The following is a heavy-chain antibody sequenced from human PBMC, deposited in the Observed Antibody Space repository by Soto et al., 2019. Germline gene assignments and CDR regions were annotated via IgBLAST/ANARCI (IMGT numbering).Heavy chain of an antibody. CDR2: IYYSGST. Sequence: KPSETLSLTCTVPGGSISSYYWSWIRQPPGKGLEWIGYIYYSGSTNYNPSLKSRVTISVDTSKNQFSLKLSSVTAADTAVYYCARDPVAGRYYYYYGMDVWGQGTTVTVSS. CDR3: ARDPVAGRYYYYYGMDV. V-gene: IGHV4-59*01. CDR1: GGSISSYY. J-gene: IGHJ6*02. D-gene: IGHD6-19*01.